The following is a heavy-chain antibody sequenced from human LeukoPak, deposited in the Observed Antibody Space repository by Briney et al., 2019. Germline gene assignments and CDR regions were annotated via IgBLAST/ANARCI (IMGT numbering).Heavy chain of an antibody. V-gene: IGHV3-15*07. Sequence: GGSLRLSCAASGFTFSNAWMNWVRQAPGKGLEWVGRIKSKTDGGTTDYAAPVKGRFTISRDDSKNTLYLQMNSLKTEDTAVYYCTTATYYDILTGYYQRDFDYWGQGTLVTVSS. J-gene: IGHJ4*02. CDR1: GFTFSNAW. CDR2: IKSKTDGGTT. CDR3: TTATYYDILTGYYQRDFDY. D-gene: IGHD3-9*01.